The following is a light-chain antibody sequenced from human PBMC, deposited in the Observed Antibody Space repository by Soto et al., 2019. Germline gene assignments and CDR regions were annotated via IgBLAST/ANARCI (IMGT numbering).Light chain of an antibody. CDR1: SSDVGGYNY. Sequence: QSVLTQPASVSGYHGQSITISCTGTSSDVGGYNYVSWYQQHPGKAPKLMIYEVSNRPSGVSNRFSGSKSGNTASLTISGLQAEDEADYYCSSYTSSSTLFGGGTKLTVL. J-gene: IGLJ2*01. V-gene: IGLV2-14*01. CDR2: EVS. CDR3: SSYTSSSTL.